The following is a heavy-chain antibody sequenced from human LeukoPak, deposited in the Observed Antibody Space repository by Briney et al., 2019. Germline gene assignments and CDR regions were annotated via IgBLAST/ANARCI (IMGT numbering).Heavy chain of an antibody. CDR3: ARNDFWSGYDAFDI. CDR2: IYYSGST. V-gene: IGHV4-59*01. Sequence: PSETLSLTCTVSCVSISSYYWSWIRQPPGKGLEWIGYIYYSGSTNYNPSLKSRVTISVDTSKNQFSLRLSSVTAADTAVYYCARNDFWSGYDAFDIWGQGTMVTVSS. J-gene: IGHJ3*02. D-gene: IGHD3-3*01. CDR1: CVSISSYY.